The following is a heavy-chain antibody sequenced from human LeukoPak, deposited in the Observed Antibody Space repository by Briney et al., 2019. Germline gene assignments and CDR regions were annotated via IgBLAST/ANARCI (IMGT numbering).Heavy chain of an antibody. Sequence: GGSLRLSCAASGFSFSVYAMSWVRQAPGKGLEWVSAISGSSDITYYADSVKGRFTISRDNSKNTLYLQMNSLRAEDTAVYYCARDPNGDYDYWGQGTLVTVSS. CDR1: GFSFSVYA. J-gene: IGHJ4*02. V-gene: IGHV3-23*01. D-gene: IGHD4-17*01. CDR3: ARDPNGDYDY. CDR2: ISGSSDIT.